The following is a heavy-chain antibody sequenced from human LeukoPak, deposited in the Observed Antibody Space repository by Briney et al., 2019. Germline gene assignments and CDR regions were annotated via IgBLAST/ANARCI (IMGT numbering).Heavy chain of an antibody. Sequence: SETLSLTCTVSGGSISSYYWSWIRQPPGKGLEWIGYIHYSGSTNYNPSLKSRVTISVDTSKNQFSLKLSSVTAADTAVYYCARSLYPNWYFDLWGRGTLVTVSS. CDR2: IHYSGST. D-gene: IGHD2-2*01. J-gene: IGHJ2*01. CDR1: GGSISSYY. V-gene: IGHV4-59*01. CDR3: ARSLYPNWYFDL.